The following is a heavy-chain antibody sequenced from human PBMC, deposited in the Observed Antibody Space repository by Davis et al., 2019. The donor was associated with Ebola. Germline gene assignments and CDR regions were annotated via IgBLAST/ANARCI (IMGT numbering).Heavy chain of an antibody. D-gene: IGHD1-7*01. CDR3: ATSGLITGTPY. J-gene: IGHJ4*02. CDR2: ISTSSI. CDR1: GFSFSSFS. V-gene: IGHV3-21*01. Sequence: PGGSPRLSCAASGFSFSSFSMNWVRQAPGKGLEWVSSISTSSIHYADSLKGRFTISRDNAKKSLYLQMNSLRAEDTAVYYCATSGLITGTPYWGQGTLVTVSS.